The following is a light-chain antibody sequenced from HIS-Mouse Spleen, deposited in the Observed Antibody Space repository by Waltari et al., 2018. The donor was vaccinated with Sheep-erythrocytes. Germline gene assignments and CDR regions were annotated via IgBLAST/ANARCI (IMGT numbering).Light chain of an antibody. V-gene: IGLV2-23*01. CDR2: EGS. CDR3: CSYAGSSTPWV. Sequence: QSALTRPASVSGSPGQSITISCTGTSSDVGSYNLVSWYQQHPGKAPKLMIYEGSKRPSGVSNRFSGSKSGNTASLTLSGLQAEDEADYYCCSYAGSSTPWVFGGGTKLTVL. J-gene: IGLJ3*02. CDR1: SSDVGSYNL.